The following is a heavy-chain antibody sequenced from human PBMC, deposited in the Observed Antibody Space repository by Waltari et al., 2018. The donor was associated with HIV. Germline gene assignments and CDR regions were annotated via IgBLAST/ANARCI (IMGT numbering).Heavy chain of an antibody. CDR3: AKESYDGYYDFWSGHNFFDS. V-gene: IGHV3-33*03. Sequence: QVRLVASGGRVVQHGASLTLSCAASRFTFKTYGMHCVRQAAGKGMEWVGGLGHDSTNRLYADFARGRFTVSRDNSKNLLFLHMTGLRGADTGLYFCAKESYDGYYDFWSGHNFFDSWGQGT. D-gene: IGHD3-3*01. CDR2: LGHDSTNR. J-gene: IGHJ5*01. CDR1: RFTFKTYG.